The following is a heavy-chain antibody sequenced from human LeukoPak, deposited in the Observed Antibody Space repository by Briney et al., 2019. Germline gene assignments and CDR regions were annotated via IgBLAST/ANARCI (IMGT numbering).Heavy chain of an antibody. CDR3: ARPAVADRIAAAGEDYYYYYGMDV. CDR2: IIPILGIA. Sequence: GASVKVSCKASGGTFSSYAISWVRQAPGQGLEWMGRIIPILGIANYAQKFQGRVTITADKSTSTAYMELSSLRSEDTAVYYCARPAVADRIAAAGEDYYYYYGMDVWGQGTTVTVSS. V-gene: IGHV1-69*04. D-gene: IGHD6-13*01. J-gene: IGHJ6*02. CDR1: GGTFSSYA.